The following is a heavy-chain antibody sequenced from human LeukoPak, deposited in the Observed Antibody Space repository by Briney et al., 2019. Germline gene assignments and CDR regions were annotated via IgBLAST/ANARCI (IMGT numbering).Heavy chain of an antibody. J-gene: IGHJ4*02. CDR1: GYTFTGYY. D-gene: IGHD3-22*01. CDR2: INHNSGGT. V-gene: IGHV1-2*02. Sequence: ASVKVSCKASGYTFTGYYMHWVRQAPGQGLEWMGWINHNSGGTNYAQKFQGRVTMTRDTSISTAYMELSRLRSDDTAVYYCARARGGNYYDSSGYFSDYWGQGTLVTVSS. CDR3: ARARGGNYYDSSGYFSDY.